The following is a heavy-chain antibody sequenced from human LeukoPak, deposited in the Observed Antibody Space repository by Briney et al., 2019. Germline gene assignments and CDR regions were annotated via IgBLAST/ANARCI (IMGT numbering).Heavy chain of an antibody. D-gene: IGHD5-12*01. J-gene: IGHJ4*02. CDR1: GFTFNSYW. CDR2: IKEDGSEK. CDR3: ARVASGYALDW. V-gene: IGHV3-7*01. Sequence: GGSLRLSCAASGFTFNSYWMTWVRQAPGKGLEWVANIKEDGSEKYYVDSMKGRFTISRDNAKNSLYLQMNSLRAEDTAVYYCARVASGYALDWWGQGTLVTVSS.